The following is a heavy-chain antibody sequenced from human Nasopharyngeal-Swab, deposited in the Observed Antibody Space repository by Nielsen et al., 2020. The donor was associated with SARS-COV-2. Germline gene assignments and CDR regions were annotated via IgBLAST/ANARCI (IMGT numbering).Heavy chain of an antibody. CDR3: ASDFGGFGENDY. D-gene: IGHD3-10*01. CDR2: IRTYNVNT. J-gene: IGHJ4*02. V-gene: IGHV1-18*01. Sequence: WVRQAPGQGLEWMGWIRTYNVNTNYAQKFQGRVTMTTDTSTSTAYMELRSLRSAATAVYYCASDFGGFGENDYWGQGTLVTVSS.